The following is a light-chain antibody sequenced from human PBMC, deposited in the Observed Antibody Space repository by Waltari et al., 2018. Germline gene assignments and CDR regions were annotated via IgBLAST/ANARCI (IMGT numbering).Light chain of an antibody. V-gene: IGKV1-5*03. Sequence: DIQMTQSPSTLSASVGDRFTITCRASLSISTWLAWYQQKPGKAPKLLIYKASTLESGVPSRFSGSGSGTEFTLTISSLQPDDFATYYCQQYNSYSLLTFGGGTKVEIK. CDR3: QQYNSYSLLT. CDR1: LSISTW. J-gene: IGKJ4*01. CDR2: KAS.